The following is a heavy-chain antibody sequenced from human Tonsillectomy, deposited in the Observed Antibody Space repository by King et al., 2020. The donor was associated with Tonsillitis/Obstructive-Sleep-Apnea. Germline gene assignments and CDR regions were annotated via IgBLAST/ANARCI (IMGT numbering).Heavy chain of an antibody. J-gene: IGHJ6*03. Sequence: VTLQESGPALVKPTQTLTLTCTFSGFSLSTSGMSVSWIRQPPGKALEWLARIDWDDDKYYSTSLKTRLTISKDTSKNQVVLTMTNMDPVDTATYYCARSPVATTFYYYYMDVWGKGTPVTVSS. CDR1: GFSLSTSGMS. V-gene: IGHV2-70*11. CDR3: ARSPVATTFYYYYMDV. CDR2: IDWDDDK. D-gene: IGHD5-12*01.